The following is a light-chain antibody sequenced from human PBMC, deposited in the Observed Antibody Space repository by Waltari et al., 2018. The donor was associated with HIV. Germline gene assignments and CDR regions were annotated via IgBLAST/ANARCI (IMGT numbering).Light chain of an antibody. J-gene: IGKJ1*01. CDR3: QQYNKWPET. CDR2: CSS. Sequence: EIVMTQSPATLSVSPGERATLSCRASQSVSRNLAWYQQKPGQAPRLLIYCSSTRATVSPARFSGSGSGTEFTLTISSLQSEDFAVYYCQQYNKWPETFGQGTKVEIK. V-gene: IGKV3-15*01. CDR1: QSVSRN.